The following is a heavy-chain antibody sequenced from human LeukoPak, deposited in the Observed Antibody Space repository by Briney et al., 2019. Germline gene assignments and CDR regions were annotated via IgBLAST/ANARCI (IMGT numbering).Heavy chain of an antibody. Sequence: SGGSLRLSCAASGFTFSRYWMSWVRQAPGKGLGWVANIKQGGSEKYYVDSVEGRFTISRDNAKNSLYLQMNSLRAEDTAVYYCARDWRSYDSSGYYSHWGQGTLVTVSS. D-gene: IGHD3-22*01. V-gene: IGHV3-7*01. CDR3: ARDWRSYDSSGYYSH. J-gene: IGHJ4*02. CDR1: GFTFSRYW. CDR2: IKQGGSEK.